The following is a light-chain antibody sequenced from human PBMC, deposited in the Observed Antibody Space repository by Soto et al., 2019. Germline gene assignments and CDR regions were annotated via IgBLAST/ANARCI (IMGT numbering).Light chain of an antibody. CDR2: AAS. CDR1: QSISSY. Sequence: DIQMTQSPSSLSASVGDRVTITCRASQSISSYLNWYQQKPGKAPKLLIYAASSLQSGVPSRFSGSGSGTDFILTSSRLPADDFTTYCCQHSYSTHSFGGGTKVEIK. V-gene: IGKV1-39*01. J-gene: IGKJ4*01. CDR3: QHSYSTHS.